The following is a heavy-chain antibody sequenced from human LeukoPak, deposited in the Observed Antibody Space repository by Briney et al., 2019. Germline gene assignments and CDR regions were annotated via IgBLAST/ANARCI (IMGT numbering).Heavy chain of an antibody. CDR1: GFTFSDYY. Sequence: GGSLILSCAASGFTFSDYYMSWIRQAPWKGLECVSYISSSGNTVKYADSVKGRFTISRDNAKNSLYLQMNSLRAEDTAVYYCARDQVSVAGTGTDYWGQGTLVTVSS. D-gene: IGHD6-19*01. CDR2: ISSSGNTV. J-gene: IGHJ4*02. V-gene: IGHV3-11*04. CDR3: ARDQVSVAGTGTDY.